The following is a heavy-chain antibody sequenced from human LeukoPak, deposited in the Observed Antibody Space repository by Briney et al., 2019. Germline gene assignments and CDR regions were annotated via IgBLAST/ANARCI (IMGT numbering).Heavy chain of an antibody. J-gene: IGHJ6*03. CDR1: GGSISSYY. D-gene: IGHD4-11*01. Sequence: PSETLSLTCTVSGGSISSYYWSWIRQPPGKGLEYIGYIYYSGSTSYNPSLKSRVTISVDTSKNQFSLKLSSVTAADTAVYCCARESHYSNYYYYYMDVWGKGTTVTVSS. V-gene: IGHV4-59*01. CDR3: ARESHYSNYYYYYMDV. CDR2: IYYSGST.